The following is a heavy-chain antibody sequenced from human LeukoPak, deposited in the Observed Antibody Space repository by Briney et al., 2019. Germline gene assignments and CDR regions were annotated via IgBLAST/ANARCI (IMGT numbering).Heavy chain of an antibody. CDR1: GFSISHHW. J-gene: IGHJ5*01. Sequence: PGGSLGLSCVGSGFSISHHWINWVRQAPGTGLEWVANIRGDGNDLYYADSVKDRFTISRDNLKNSVFLQMNSLRVEDTAVYYCAREDAVSSPGFDSWGQGTLVTVSS. D-gene: IGHD2-8*01. CDR2: IRGDGNDL. CDR3: AREDAVSSPGFDS. V-gene: IGHV3-7*01.